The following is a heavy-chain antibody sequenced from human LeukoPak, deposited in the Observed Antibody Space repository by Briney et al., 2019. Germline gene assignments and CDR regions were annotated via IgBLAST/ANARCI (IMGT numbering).Heavy chain of an antibody. Sequence: SETLSLTCTVSGGSISSSSYYWGWIRQPPGKGLEWIGSIYYSGSTYYNPSLKSRVTISVDTSKNQFSLKLSSVTAADTAVYYCASGMRGLRYFDWVRWGQGTLVTVSS. CDR2: IYYSGST. V-gene: IGHV4-39*07. D-gene: IGHD3-9*01. J-gene: IGHJ4*02. CDR3: ASGMRGLRYFDWVR. CDR1: GGSISSSSYY.